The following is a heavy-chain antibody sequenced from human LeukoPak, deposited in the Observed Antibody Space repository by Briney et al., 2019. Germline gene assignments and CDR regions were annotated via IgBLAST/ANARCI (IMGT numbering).Heavy chain of an antibody. Sequence: SETLSLTCTVSGDSISTYYWSWIRQPPGKGLEWIGYIYYSGSTSYNPSLKSRVTISVDTSKNQFSLRLTSVTAADTAVYYCAKDQPVRSYNHWGQGTLVTVSS. D-gene: IGHD5-18*01. V-gene: IGHV4-59*01. CDR3: AKDQPVRSYNH. CDR2: IYYSGST. J-gene: IGHJ5*02. CDR1: GDSISTYY.